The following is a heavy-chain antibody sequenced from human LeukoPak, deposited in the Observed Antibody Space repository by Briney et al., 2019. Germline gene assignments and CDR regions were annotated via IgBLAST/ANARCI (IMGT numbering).Heavy chain of an antibody. Sequence: GGSLRLSCATSGFTSSSYAMSWVRQAPGKGLEWVSGISGSGGRTYYADSVKGRFTIPRDNSKNTLYLQMNSLRADDTAVYYCAKDAVTALAGYYYYMDVWGKGTMVTVSS. J-gene: IGHJ6*03. CDR1: GFTSSSYA. CDR3: AKDAVTALAGYYYYMDV. CDR2: ISGSGGRT. V-gene: IGHV3-23*01. D-gene: IGHD6-19*01.